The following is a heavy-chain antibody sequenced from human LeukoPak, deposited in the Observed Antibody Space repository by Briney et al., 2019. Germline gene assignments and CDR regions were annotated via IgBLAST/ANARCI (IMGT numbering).Heavy chain of an antibody. CDR1: GFTFDDYG. CDR3: ARVRVSVYYGSGSYPYYFDY. Sequence: PGGSLRLSCAASGFTFDDYGMSWVRQAPGKGLEWVSGINWNGGSTGYADSVKGRFTISRDNAKNSLYLQMSSLRAEDTALYYCARVRVSVYYGSGSYPYYFDYWGQGTLVTVSS. V-gene: IGHV3-20*04. D-gene: IGHD3-10*01. CDR2: INWNGGST. J-gene: IGHJ4*02.